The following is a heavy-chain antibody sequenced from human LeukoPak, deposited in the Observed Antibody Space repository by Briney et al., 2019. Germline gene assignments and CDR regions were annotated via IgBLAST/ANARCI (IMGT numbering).Heavy chain of an antibody. V-gene: IGHV3-33*01. Sequence: GRSLRLSCAASGFTFSSYGMHWVRQAPGKGLEWVAVIWYDGSNKYYADSVKGRFTISRDNSKNTLYLQMNSLRAEDTAVYYCASPLDSSGYYLGYWGQGTPVTVSS. J-gene: IGHJ4*02. CDR2: IWYDGSNK. CDR3: ASPLDSSGYYLGY. CDR1: GFTFSSYG. D-gene: IGHD3-22*01.